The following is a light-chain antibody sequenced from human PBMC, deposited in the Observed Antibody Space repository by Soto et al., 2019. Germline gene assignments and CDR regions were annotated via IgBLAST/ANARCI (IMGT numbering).Light chain of an antibody. J-gene: IGLJ1*01. CDR3: SSYRSSDTPYV. CDR1: SSDVGGYNY. V-gene: IGLV2-14*01. CDR2: VVS. Sequence: QSALTQPASVSGSPGQSITISCTGTSSDVGGYNYVSWYQQHPDKAPKLMIYVVSNRPSGVSNRFSGSKSGNTASLTISGRQAEDEDDYYFSSYRSSDTPYVFGTGTKVTVL.